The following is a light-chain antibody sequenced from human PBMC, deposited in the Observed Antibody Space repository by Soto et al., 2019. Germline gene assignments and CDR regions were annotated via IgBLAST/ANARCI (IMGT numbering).Light chain of an antibody. CDR3: QHIYSPPT. CDR1: ESINSN. V-gene: IGKV1-39*01. J-gene: IGKJ1*01. CDR2: TAS. Sequence: DIQLTQSPSSLSASVGDRVTITCRASESINSNLNWYQQRPGKAPKLLIYTASSLQSGVPSRFSGSGSGTDYTLTITGLQPEDFATYFCQHIYSPPTFGRGTKVDIK.